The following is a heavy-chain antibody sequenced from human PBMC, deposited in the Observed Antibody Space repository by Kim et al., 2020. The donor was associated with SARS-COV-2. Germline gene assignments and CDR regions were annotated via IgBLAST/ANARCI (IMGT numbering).Heavy chain of an antibody. D-gene: IGHD3-22*01. J-gene: IGHJ6*02. Sequence: GGSLRLSCAASGFTVSSNYMSWVRQAPGKGLEWVSVIYSGGSTYYADSVKGRFTISRDNSKNTLYLQMNSLRAEDTAVYYCASGIGGGYQSRWYYYYGMDVWGQGTTVTVSS. CDR2: IYSGGST. CDR3: ASGIGGGYQSRWYYYYGMDV. CDR1: GFTVSSNY. V-gene: IGHV3-53*01.